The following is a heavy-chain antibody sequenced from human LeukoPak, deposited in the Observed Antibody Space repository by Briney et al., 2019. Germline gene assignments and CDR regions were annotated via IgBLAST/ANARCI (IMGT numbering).Heavy chain of an antibody. Sequence: GGSLRLSCAASGFTFDDYAMHWVRQAPGKGLEWVSGISWNSGSIGYADSVKGRFTISRDNAKNSLYLQMNSLRAEDTALYYCAKGIRTGDQPDAFDIWGQGTMVTVSS. V-gene: IGHV3-9*01. CDR2: ISWNSGSI. D-gene: IGHD7-27*01. CDR1: GFTFDDYA. CDR3: AKGIRTGDQPDAFDI. J-gene: IGHJ3*02.